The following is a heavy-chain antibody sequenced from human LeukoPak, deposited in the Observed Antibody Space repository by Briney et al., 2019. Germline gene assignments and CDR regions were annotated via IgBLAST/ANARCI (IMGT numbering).Heavy chain of an antibody. J-gene: IGHJ4*02. Sequence: SETLSLTCTVSGGSISTYYWSWIRQSPGKGLEWIGYIYYSGSTSYNPSLKGRVTISIDTSKTQLSLKLSSVTAADTAVYYCARDDYYGSRWGQGTLVTVSS. V-gene: IGHV4-59*01. CDR3: ARDDYYGSR. CDR2: IYYSGST. D-gene: IGHD3-10*01. CDR1: GGSISTYY.